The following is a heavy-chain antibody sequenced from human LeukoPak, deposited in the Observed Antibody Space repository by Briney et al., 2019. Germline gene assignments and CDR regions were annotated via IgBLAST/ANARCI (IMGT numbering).Heavy chain of an antibody. D-gene: IGHD1-14*01. CDR3: LTDGIVPGATPE. CDR1: GGTFSNYA. CDR2: IIPLFRTS. Sequence: SVKVSCKASGGTFSNYAVSWVRQAPGHGLEWMGGIIPLFRTSNSAQKFQDRVTITADESTGTAYMELSTLSSEDTAMYYCLTDGIVPGATPEWGQGTLVTASS. V-gene: IGHV1-69*13. J-gene: IGHJ4*02.